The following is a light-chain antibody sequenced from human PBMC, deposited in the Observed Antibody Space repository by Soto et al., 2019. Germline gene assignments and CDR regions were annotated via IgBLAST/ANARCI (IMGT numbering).Light chain of an antibody. CDR3: ETWGSNTHTV. CDR2: LEGSGSY. CDR1: SGHSSYI. V-gene: IGLV4-60*02. Sequence: QSVLTQSSSASASLGSSVKLTCTLSSGHSSYIIAWHQQQPGKAPRYLMKLEGSGSYNKGSGVPDRFSGSSSGADRYLTISSLQFEDEADYYCETWGSNTHTVFGGGTKLTVL. J-gene: IGLJ3*02.